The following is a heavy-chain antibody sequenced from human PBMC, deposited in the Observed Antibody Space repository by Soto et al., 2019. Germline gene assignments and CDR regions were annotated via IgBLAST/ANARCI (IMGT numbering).Heavy chain of an antibody. CDR2: IYPSDSDT. CDR1: GYNFAGYW. CDR3: ARGGVSTRTFDY. Sequence: GESLKISCKGSGYNFAGYWIAWVRQMPGKGLELMGIIYPSDSDTRYRPSFQGQVTISADKSISSAYLQWSSVRASDTAMYYCARGGVSTRTFDYWGQGTPVTVSS. D-gene: IGHD3-3*01. V-gene: IGHV5-51*01. J-gene: IGHJ4*02.